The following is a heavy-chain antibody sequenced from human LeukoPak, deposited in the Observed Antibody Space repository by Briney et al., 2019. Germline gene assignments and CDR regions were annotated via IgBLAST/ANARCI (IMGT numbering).Heavy chain of an antibody. J-gene: IGHJ4*02. CDR1: GFTFSSYS. D-gene: IGHD3-22*01. Sequence: GGSLRLSCAASGFTFSSYSMNWVRQAPGKGLEWVSSISSSSYIYYADSVKGRFTISRDNAKNSLYLQMNSLRAEDTAVYYCARVRRDYYDSSGYYGYWGQGTLVTVSS. CDR3: ARVRRDYYDSSGYYGY. CDR2: ISSSSYI. V-gene: IGHV3-21*01.